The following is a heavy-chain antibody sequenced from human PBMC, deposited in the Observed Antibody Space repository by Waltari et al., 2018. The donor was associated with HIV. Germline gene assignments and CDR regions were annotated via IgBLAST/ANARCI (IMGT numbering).Heavy chain of an antibody. Sequence: QVQLQQWGAGLLKPSETLSLTCAVYGGSFSGYYWSWIRQPPGKGLEWIGEINHSGSTNYNPSLKSRVTISVDTSKNQFSLKLSSVTAADTAVYYCARGCSIAAAGTRNWFDPWGQGTLVTVSS. CDR3: ARGCSIAAAGTRNWFDP. CDR1: GGSFSGYY. V-gene: IGHV4-34*01. D-gene: IGHD6-13*01. CDR2: INHSGST. J-gene: IGHJ5*02.